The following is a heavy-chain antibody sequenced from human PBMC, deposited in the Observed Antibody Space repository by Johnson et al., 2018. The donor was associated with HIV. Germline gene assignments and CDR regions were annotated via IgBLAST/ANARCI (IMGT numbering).Heavy chain of an antibody. J-gene: IGHJ3*02. V-gene: IGHV3-33*01. CDR1: GFTFSSYG. CDR2: IWYAGSNK. D-gene: IGHD1-1*01. CDR3: ARPQGTGDAFDI. Sequence: QVQLVESGGGVVQPGRSLRLSCAASGFTFSSYGMHWVRQAPGKGLEWVAVIWYAGSNKYYVASVTGRFTISRDNAKNSLYLQMNSLRAEDTAVYYCARPQGTGDAFDIWGQGTMVTVSS.